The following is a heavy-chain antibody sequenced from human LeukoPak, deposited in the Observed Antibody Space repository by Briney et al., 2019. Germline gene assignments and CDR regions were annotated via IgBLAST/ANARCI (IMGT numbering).Heavy chain of an antibody. J-gene: IGHJ5*02. CDR2: IYSGGTT. CDR1: GFTVSSNY. Sequence: GGSLRLSCAASGFTVSSNYMSWVRQAPGKGLEWVSVIYSGGTTYYADSVKGRFTISRDNSKNTLYLQMNSLRAEDTAVYYCAKSERFYCSGGTCYPNWFDPWGQGTLVTVSS. V-gene: IGHV3-66*01. D-gene: IGHD2-15*01. CDR3: AKSERFYCSGGTCYPNWFDP.